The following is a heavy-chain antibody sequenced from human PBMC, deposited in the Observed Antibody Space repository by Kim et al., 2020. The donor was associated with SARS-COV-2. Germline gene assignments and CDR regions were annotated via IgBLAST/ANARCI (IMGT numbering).Heavy chain of an antibody. Sequence: GGSLRLSCAASGFTFSSFEMNWVRQAPGKGLEWISYISTSGSIIHYADSVKGRFTISRDNAENSLYLQMSSLRAADTAVYYCARDRVLIAMAGTRGGWFDPWGQGTLVTVSS. CDR2: ISTSGSII. D-gene: IGHD6-19*01. J-gene: IGHJ5*02. CDR1: GFTFSSFE. CDR3: ARDRVLIAMAGTRGGWFDP. V-gene: IGHV3-48*03.